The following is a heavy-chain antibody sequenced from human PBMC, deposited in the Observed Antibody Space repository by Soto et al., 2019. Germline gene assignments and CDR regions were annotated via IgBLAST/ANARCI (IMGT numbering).Heavy chain of an antibody. Sequence: AGSLRLSCAASGPGCSAAWRKWVRQAPGKGLEGVGRIKSKGGGETKDYAAPVKGRFTISRDDSKNTVYLQMDSLKTDDTAVYYCTHQGDFYDRLDSWGQGTLVTVS. CDR2: IKSKGGGETK. D-gene: IGHD3-22*01. J-gene: IGHJ4*02. V-gene: IGHV3-15*07. CDR1: GPGCSAAW. CDR3: THQGDFYDRLDS.